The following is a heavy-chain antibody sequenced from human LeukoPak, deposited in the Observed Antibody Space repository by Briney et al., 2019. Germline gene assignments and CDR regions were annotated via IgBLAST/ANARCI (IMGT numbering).Heavy chain of an antibody. Sequence: GRSLRLSCAASGFTFSSYGMHWVRRAPGKGLEWVAVISYDGSNKYYADSVKGRFTISRDNSKNTLYLQMNSLRAEDTAVYYCAKDPSEAVAGLWGQGTLVTVSS. V-gene: IGHV3-30*18. CDR1: GFTFSSYG. D-gene: IGHD6-19*01. CDR2: ISYDGSNK. J-gene: IGHJ4*02. CDR3: AKDPSEAVAGL.